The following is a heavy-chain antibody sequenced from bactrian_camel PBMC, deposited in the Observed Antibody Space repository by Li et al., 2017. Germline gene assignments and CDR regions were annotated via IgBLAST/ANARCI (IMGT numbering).Heavy chain of an antibody. V-gene: IGHV3S53*01. J-gene: IGHJ4*01. CDR3: VASPGLGCPGPGLPRLPSLHRY. CDR2: MHSVGSE. CDR1: EYTDC. D-gene: IGHD1*01. Sequence: LVESGGGSVQDGGSLRLSCVVSEYTDCLAWFRQVPGKQREAIAIMHSVGSEQYADSVTGRVTISKDNAQNTLYLEMNSLKPEDSAMYTCVASPGLGCPGPGLPRLPSLHRYRGQGTQV.